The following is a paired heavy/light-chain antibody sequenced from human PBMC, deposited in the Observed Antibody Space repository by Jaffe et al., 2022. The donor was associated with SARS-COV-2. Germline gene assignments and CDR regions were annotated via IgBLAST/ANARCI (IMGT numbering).Heavy chain of an antibody. D-gene: IGHD6-19*01. J-gene: IGHJ5*02. CDR3: AKVKQEGGWKGADCFDP. Sequence: QVQLQESGPGLVKPSETLSLTCTVSGGSISSYLWSWIRQPPGKALEWIGYIYSSGRATYNPSLKSRLTITVDTSKNQLSLKLNSVTAADTAVYYCAKVKQEGGWKGADCFDPWGQGTLVTVSS. CDR2: IYSSGRA. V-gene: IGHV4-59*01. CDR1: GGSISSYL.
Light chain of an antibody. Sequence: QSVLTQPPSVSGAPGQRVTISCTGSSSNIGAGYHVHWYQQLPGTAPKLLIYGNSNRPSGVPDRFSGSKSGTSASLAITGLQAEDEADYYCQSYDNSLSGLVVFGGGTKLTVL. CDR3: QSYDNSLSGLVV. V-gene: IGLV1-40*01. CDR2: GNS. CDR1: SSNIGAGYH. J-gene: IGLJ2*01.